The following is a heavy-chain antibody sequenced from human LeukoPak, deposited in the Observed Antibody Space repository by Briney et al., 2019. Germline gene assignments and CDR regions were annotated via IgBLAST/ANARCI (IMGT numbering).Heavy chain of an antibody. CDR1: GYSIRSGFC. CDR3: ARHEAEMATILGNY. J-gene: IGHJ4*02. Sequence: SETLSLTCAVSGYSIRSGFCWGWIRQPPGKGLEWVGSIYHSGSTFYNPSLKSRVTISVDTSKNQFSLRLRSVTAADTAVYDCARHEAEMATILGNYWGQGTLVTVSS. D-gene: IGHD5-24*01. V-gene: IGHV4-38-2*01. CDR2: IYHSGST.